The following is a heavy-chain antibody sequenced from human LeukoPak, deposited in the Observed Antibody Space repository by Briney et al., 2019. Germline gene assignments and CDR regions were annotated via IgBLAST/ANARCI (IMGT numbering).Heavy chain of an antibody. V-gene: IGHV3-48*04. J-gene: IGHJ4*02. CDR2: ISETI. Sequence: PGGSLRLSCIASGFVFSRDNMNWVRQAPGKGLEWVAHISETIYYADSVQGRFTISRDNAKNSLYLQMSNLRVDDTAMYYCVREVGRPKTFYFDSWGRGTPVTVSS. CDR3: VREVGRPKTFYFDS. D-gene: IGHD3-16*01. CDR1: GFVFSRDN.